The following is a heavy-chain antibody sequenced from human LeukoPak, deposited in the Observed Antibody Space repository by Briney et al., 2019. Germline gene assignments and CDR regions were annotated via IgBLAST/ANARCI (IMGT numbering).Heavy chain of an antibody. J-gene: IGHJ6*02. Sequence: GASVKVSCKASGYTFTGYYMHRVRQAPGQGLEWMGWINPNSGGTNYAQKFQGRVTMTRDTSISTAYMELSRLRSGDTAVYYCARGGGYSNYRNYYYYYGMDVWGQGTTVTVSS. CDR3: ARGGGYSNYRNYYYYYGMDV. V-gene: IGHV1-2*02. CDR1: GYTFTGYY. D-gene: IGHD4-4*01. CDR2: INPNSGGT.